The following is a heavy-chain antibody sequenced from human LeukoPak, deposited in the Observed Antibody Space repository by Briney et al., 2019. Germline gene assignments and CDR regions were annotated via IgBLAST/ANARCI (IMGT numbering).Heavy chain of an antibody. CDR3: ASGSRIYNWFDP. D-gene: IGHD2-15*01. CDR1: GGTFSSYA. J-gene: IGHJ5*02. Sequence: SVKVSCKASGGTFSSYAISWVRQAPGQGLEWMGGIIPIFGTANYAQKFQGRVTITTDESTSTAYTELSSLRSEDTAVYYCASGSRIYNWFDPWGQGTLVTVSS. V-gene: IGHV1-69*05. CDR2: IIPIFGTA.